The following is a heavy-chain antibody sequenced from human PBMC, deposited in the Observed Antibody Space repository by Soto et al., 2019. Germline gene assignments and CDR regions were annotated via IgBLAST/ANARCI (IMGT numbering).Heavy chain of an antibody. CDR2: ISGSGGST. CDR3: AKDHLSPYLRGCTNGVCYTNWFDP. Sequence: GGSLRLSCAASGFTFSSYAMSWVRQAPGKGLEWVSAISGSGGSTYYADSVKGRFTISRDNSKNTLYLQMNSLRAEDTAVYYCAKDHLSPYLRGCTNGVCYTNWFDPWGQGTLVTVSS. J-gene: IGHJ5*02. D-gene: IGHD2-8*01. CDR1: GFTFSSYA. V-gene: IGHV3-23*01.